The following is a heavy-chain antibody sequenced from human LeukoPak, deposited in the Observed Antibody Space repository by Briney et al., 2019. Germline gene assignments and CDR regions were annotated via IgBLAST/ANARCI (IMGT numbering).Heavy chain of an antibody. D-gene: IGHD3-22*01. J-gene: IGHJ6*03. CDR1: GGSISSGSYY. V-gene: IGHV4-61*02. CDR3: ARDFNYDSSGYYSRYYYYYMDV. Sequence: SETLSLTCTVPGGSISSGSYYWSWIRQPAGKGLEWIGRIYTSGSTNYNPSLKSRVTMSVDTSKNQFSLKLSSVTAADTAVYYCARDFNYDSSGYYSRYYYYYMDVWGKGTTVTVSS. CDR2: IYTSGST.